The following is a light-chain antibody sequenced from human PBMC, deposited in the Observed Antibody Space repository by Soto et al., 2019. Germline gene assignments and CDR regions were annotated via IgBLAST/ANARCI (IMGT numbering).Light chain of an antibody. CDR1: SSVVCAYNY. Sequence: SALAPPASVSGSPGQAIAISRPGTSSVVCAYNYVSWYQQHPGKAPKLIVHEVSDRPLGVSDRFSGSKSGNTASLTISGLQAEDEADYYCSSYAGAYTLVFGTGTKVTVL. CDR3: SSYAGAYTLV. J-gene: IGLJ1*01. CDR2: EVS. V-gene: IGLV2-14*01.